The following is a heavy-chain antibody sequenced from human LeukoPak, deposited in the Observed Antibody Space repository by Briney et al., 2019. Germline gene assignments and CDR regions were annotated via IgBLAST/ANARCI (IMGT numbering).Heavy chain of an antibody. D-gene: IGHD1-26*01. CDR3: ARDQRIVGATGAFDI. CDR2: ISSSSSYI. CDR1: GFTFSSYG. J-gene: IGHJ3*02. V-gene: IGHV3-21*01. Sequence: GGSLRLSCAASGFTFSSYGMHWVRQAPGKGLEWVSSISSSSSYIYYADSVKGRFTISRDNAKNSLYLQMNSLRAEDTAVYYCARDQRIVGATGAFDIWGQGTMVTVSS.